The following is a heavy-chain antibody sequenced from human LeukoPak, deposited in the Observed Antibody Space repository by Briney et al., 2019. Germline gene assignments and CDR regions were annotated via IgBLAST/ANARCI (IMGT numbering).Heavy chain of an antibody. J-gene: IGHJ4*02. Sequence: ASVKVSCKASGYTFTVYYMHWVRQAPGPGLEWMGWINPNSGGTNYAQKFQGRVTMTRDTTISTAYMELSRLRSDDTAVYYCARDPWDYGSGSYYYYYFDYWGQGTLVTVSS. CDR1: GYTFTVYY. D-gene: IGHD3-10*01. CDR3: ARDPWDYGSGSYYYYYFDY. V-gene: IGHV1-2*02. CDR2: INPNSGGT.